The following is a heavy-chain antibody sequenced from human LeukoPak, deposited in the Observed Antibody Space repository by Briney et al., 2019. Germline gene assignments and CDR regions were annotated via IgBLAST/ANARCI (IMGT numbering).Heavy chain of an antibody. CDR2: ISGSGGST. CDR1: GFTFSSYA. D-gene: IGHD5-18*01. V-gene: IGHV3-23*01. Sequence: TGGSLRLSCAGSGFTFSSYAMSWVRQAPGKGLEWVSAISGSGGSTYYADSVKGRFTISRDNSKNTLYLQMNSLRAEDTAVYYCAKDPHTAMALDFDYWGQGTLVTVSS. CDR3: AKDPHTAMALDFDY. J-gene: IGHJ4*02.